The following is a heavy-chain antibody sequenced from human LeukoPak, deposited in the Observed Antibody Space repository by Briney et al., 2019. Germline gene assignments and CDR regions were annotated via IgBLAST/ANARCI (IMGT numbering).Heavy chain of an antibody. V-gene: IGHV3-7*05. Sequence: TGGSLRLSCAASGFIFSSYWMTWIRQAPGKGLEWVANIKQDGSEKYYVDSVKGRFTISRDNAKTSLYLQMNSLRVEDTAVYYCARSEEWGQGTLVTVSS. CDR2: IKQDGSEK. CDR3: ARSEE. J-gene: IGHJ4*02. CDR1: GFIFSSYW.